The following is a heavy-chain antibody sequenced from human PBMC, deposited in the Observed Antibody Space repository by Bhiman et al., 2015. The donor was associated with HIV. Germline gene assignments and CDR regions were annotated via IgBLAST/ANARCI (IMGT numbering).Heavy chain of an antibody. D-gene: IGHD6-19*01. Sequence: QVQLVESGGGVVQPGGSLRLSCAASGFTFSSYGMHWVRQAPGKGLEWVAFIRCDRSNTYYADSVKGRFTTSRDNSKNTLYLQMNSLRAEDTAIYYCAKDPGCSSGWPDYWGQGTLVPVSS. CDR1: GFTFSSYG. V-gene: IGHV3-30*02. J-gene: IGHJ4*02. CDR3: AKDPGCSSGWPDY. CDR2: IRCDRSNT.